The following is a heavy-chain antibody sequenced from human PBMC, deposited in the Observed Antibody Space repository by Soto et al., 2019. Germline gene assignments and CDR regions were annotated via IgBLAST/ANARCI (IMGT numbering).Heavy chain of an antibody. CDR1: GFTFSSYG. Sequence: QVQLVESGGGVVQPGRSLRLSCAASGFTFSSYGRHWVRQAPGKGLEWVAVISYDGSNKYYADSVKGRFTISRDNSKNTLYLQMNSLRAEDTAVYYCAKELVRGVHGALGYWGKGTLVTVSS. CDR2: ISYDGSNK. J-gene: IGHJ4*02. V-gene: IGHV3-30*18. D-gene: IGHD3-10*01. CDR3: AKELVRGVHGALGY.